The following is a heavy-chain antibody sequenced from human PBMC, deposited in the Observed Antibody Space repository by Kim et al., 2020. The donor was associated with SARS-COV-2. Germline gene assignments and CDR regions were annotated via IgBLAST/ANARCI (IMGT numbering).Heavy chain of an antibody. J-gene: IGHJ5*02. D-gene: IGHD6-13*01. V-gene: IGHV3-21*01. Sequence: GGSLRLSCAASGFTFSSYSMNWVRQAPGKGLEWVSSISSSSSYIYYADSVNGRFTISRDNAKNSLYLQMNSLRAEDTAVYYCARDRGVAAAGSRPYNNWFDPWGQGTLVTVSS. CDR1: GFTFSSYS. CDR3: ARDRGVAAAGSRPYNNWFDP. CDR2: ISSSSSYI.